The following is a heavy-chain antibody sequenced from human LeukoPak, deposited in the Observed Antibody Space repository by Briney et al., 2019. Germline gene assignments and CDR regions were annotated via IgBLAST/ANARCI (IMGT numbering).Heavy chain of an antibody. D-gene: IGHD3-10*01. CDR3: AKAGGVLLWFGENNWFDP. V-gene: IGHV3-7*01. CDR2: INQDGSDK. CDR1: GFTFSNSW. J-gene: IGHJ5*02. Sequence: GGSLRLSCAVSGFTFSNSWMSWVRQAPGKGLEWVASINQDGSDKHYVESLKGRFTISRDNSKNTLYLQMNSLRAEDTAVYYCAKAGGVLLWFGENNWFDPWGQGTLVTVSS.